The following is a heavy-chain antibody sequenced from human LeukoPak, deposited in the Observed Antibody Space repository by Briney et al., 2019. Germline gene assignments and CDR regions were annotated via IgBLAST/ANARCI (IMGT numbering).Heavy chain of an antibody. CDR1: GGSFSGYY. CDR2: INHSGST. Sequence: SETLSLTCAVYGGSFSGYYWSWIRQPPGKGLEWIGEINHSGSTNYNPSLKSRVTISVDTSKNQFSLKLSSVTAADTAVYYCARGFASYDFWSGYSSKVYYMDVWGKGTTVTVSS. CDR3: ARGFASYDFWSGYSSKVYYMDV. J-gene: IGHJ6*03. V-gene: IGHV4-34*01. D-gene: IGHD3-3*01.